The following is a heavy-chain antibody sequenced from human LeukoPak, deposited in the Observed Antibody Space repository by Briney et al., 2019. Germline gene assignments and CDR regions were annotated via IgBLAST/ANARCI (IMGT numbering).Heavy chain of an antibody. J-gene: IGHJ4*02. D-gene: IGHD3-22*01. Sequence: ASVKVSCKASGYTFTSYGINWVRQATGQGLEWMGWMNPNSGNTGYAQKFQGRVTMTRNTSISTAYMELSSLRSEDTAVYYCARGLYYYDSSGYQDFDYWGQGTLVTVSS. CDR3: ARGLYYYDSSGYQDFDY. CDR2: MNPNSGNT. CDR1: GYTFTSYG. V-gene: IGHV1-8*01.